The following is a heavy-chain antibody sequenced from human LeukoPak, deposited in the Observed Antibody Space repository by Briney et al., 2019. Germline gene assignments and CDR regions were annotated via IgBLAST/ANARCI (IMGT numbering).Heavy chain of an antibody. CDR1: GGSFSGYY. CDR3: ARLTSRNRGLIGPRKYYFDY. V-gene: IGHV4-34*01. J-gene: IGHJ4*02. Sequence: SETLSLTCAVYGGSFSGYYWSWIRQPPGKGLEWIGDVNHSGSTNYNPSLKSRVTISVDTSRNQFSLKLSSVTAADTAVYFCARLTSRNRGLIGPRKYYFDYWGQGTLVTVSS. D-gene: IGHD3-9*01. CDR2: VNHSGST.